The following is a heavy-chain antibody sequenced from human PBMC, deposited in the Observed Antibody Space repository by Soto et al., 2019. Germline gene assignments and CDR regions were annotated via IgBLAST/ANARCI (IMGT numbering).Heavy chain of an antibody. CDR1: GFIFKMYW. CDR2: IYNDGTYS. D-gene: IGHD3-10*01. Sequence: GGSLRLSCAASGFIFKMYWMHWVRQSPGKGLVWISRIYNDGTYSDYADSVRGRFTVSRDNVNDTLYLQMNNLRAEDSGLYYCTRGPRSISTGTGAYWGQGTQVTVS. J-gene: IGHJ4*02. CDR3: TRGPRSISTGTGAY. V-gene: IGHV3-74*01.